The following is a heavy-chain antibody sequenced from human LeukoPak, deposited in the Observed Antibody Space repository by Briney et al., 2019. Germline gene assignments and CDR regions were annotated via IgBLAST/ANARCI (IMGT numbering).Heavy chain of an antibody. CDR1: GFAVSSNY. J-gene: IGHJ4*02. CDR2: ICSAGST. D-gene: IGHD6-19*01. CDR3: ARVGVGTVAGNYFDD. Sequence: GGSLRLSCAASGFAVSSNYMSWVRQAPGKGLEWVSVICSAGSTYYADSVKGRFTISRHNSKNTLYLQMNSLRPEDTAVYYCARVGVGTVAGNYFDDWGQGTLVTVSS. V-gene: IGHV3-53*04.